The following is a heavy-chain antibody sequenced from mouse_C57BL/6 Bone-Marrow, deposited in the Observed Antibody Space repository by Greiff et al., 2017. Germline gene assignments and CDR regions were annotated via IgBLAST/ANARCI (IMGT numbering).Heavy chain of an antibody. CDR2: ISYDGSN. CDR3: ASNYYYCWYFYV. CDR1: GYSITSGYY. D-gene: IGHD1-1*01. J-gene: IGHJ1*03. Sequence: EVQLVESGPGLVKPSQSLSLTCSVTGYSITSGYYWNWIRQFPGNKLEWMGYISYDGSNNYNPSPKNRISITRDTSNNQFFLKLYSVTTECTATYYFASNYYYCWYFYVWGTGTTVTVSS. V-gene: IGHV3-6*01.